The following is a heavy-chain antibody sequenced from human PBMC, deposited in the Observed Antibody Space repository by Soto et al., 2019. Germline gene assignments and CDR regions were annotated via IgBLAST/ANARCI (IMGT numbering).Heavy chain of an antibody. CDR2: IIPILGIA. J-gene: IGHJ4*02. CDR1: GGTFCSYT. Sequence: QVQLVQSGAEVKKPGSSVKVSCKASGGTFCSYTISWVRQAPGQGLEWMGRIIPILGIANYAQKFQGRVTITADKSTSTAYMELSSLRSEDTAVYYCARGAYYDFWSGEPRYYFDYWGQGTLVTVSS. D-gene: IGHD3-3*01. V-gene: IGHV1-69*02. CDR3: ARGAYYDFWSGEPRYYFDY.